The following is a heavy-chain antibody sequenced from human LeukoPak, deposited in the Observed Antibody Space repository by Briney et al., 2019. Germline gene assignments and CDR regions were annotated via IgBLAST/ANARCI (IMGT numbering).Heavy chain of an antibody. Sequence: PSETLSLTCTVSGGSISSYYWSWIRQPAGKGLEWIGYIYYSGSTYYNPSLKSRVTISVDTSKNQFSLKLSSVTAADTAVYYCARSSSWLSFDYWGQGTLVTVSS. CDR2: IYYSGST. V-gene: IGHV4-59*06. J-gene: IGHJ4*02. D-gene: IGHD6-13*01. CDR1: GGSISSYY. CDR3: ARSSSWLSFDY.